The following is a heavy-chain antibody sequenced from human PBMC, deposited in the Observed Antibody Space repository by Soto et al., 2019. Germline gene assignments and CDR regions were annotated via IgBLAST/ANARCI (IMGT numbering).Heavy chain of an antibody. CDR3: ARHRKGIFDY. D-gene: IGHD1-20*01. CDR1: GGSISSSSYY. Sequence: NPSETLSLTCTVSGGSISSSSYYWGWIRQPPGKGLEWIGSIYYSGSTYYNPSLKSRVTISVDTSKNQFSLKLSSVTAADTAVYYCARHRKGIFDYWGQGTLVTVS. CDR2: IYYSGST. J-gene: IGHJ4*02. V-gene: IGHV4-39*01.